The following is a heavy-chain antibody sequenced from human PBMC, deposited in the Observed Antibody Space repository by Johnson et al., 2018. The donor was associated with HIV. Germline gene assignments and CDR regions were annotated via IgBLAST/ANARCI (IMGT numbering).Heavy chain of an antibody. V-gene: IGHV3-15*01. CDR3: TAHYRNAFDI. D-gene: IGHD1-26*01. CDR1: GFSFSNAW. Sequence: VQLVESGGGLVKPGESLRFSCAASGFSFSNAWMNWVRQAPGKGLEWVGRIKSKTDGGTTDYAAPVKGRFTLSRDDSKNTLFLQMNSLKTEDTALYYCTAHYRNAFDIWGQGTMVTVSS. J-gene: IGHJ3*02. CDR2: IKSKTDGGTT.